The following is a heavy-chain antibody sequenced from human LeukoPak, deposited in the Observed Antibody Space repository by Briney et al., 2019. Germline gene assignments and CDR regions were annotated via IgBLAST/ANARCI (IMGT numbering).Heavy chain of an antibody. V-gene: IGHV4-31*03. Sequence: SQTLSLICSVSGGSFTSGTYYWTWIRQHPGKGLEWIGHIHYSGSTYYNPSLRSRLTISLDTSKNQFSLKLSSVTAADTAIYYCARAAINDYGDYERGDAFDIWGQGTMVTVSS. CDR2: IHYSGST. CDR3: ARAAINDYGDYERGDAFDI. D-gene: IGHD4-17*01. CDR1: GGSFTSGTYY. J-gene: IGHJ3*02.